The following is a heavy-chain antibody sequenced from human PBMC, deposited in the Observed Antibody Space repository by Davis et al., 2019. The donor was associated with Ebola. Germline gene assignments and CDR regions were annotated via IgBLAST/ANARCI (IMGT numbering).Heavy chain of an antibody. CDR1: GFTFSDSG. Sequence: GESLKISCAASGFTFSDSGMHWVRQAPGKGLEWVSSISSSSSYIYYADSVKGRFTISRDNSKNTLYLQMNSLRAEDTAVYYCAKDGKGSGYQLLSWWYFDLWGRGTLVTVSS. D-gene: IGHD2-2*01. J-gene: IGHJ2*01. CDR2: ISSSSSYI. V-gene: IGHV3-21*04. CDR3: AKDGKGSGYQLLSWWYFDL.